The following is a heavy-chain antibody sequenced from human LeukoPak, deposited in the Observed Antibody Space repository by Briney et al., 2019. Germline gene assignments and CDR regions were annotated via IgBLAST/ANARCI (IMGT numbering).Heavy chain of an antibody. V-gene: IGHV4-59*01. CDR1: GGSISSYY. Sequence: SETLSLTCTVSGGSISSYYWSWIRQPPGKGLEWIGYIYYSGSTNYNPFLKSRVTISVDTSKNQFSLKLSSVTAADTAVYYCARDPHFDYWGQGTLVTVSS. J-gene: IGHJ4*02. CDR2: IYYSGST. CDR3: ARDPHFDY.